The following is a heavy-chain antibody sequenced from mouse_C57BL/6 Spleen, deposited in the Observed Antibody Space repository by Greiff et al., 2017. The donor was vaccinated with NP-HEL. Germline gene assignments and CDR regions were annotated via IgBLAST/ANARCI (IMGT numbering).Heavy chain of an antibody. CDR2: IDPSDSYT. Sequence: QVQLKQSGAELVMPGASVKLSCKASGYTFTSYWMHWVKQRPGQGLEWIGEIDPSDSYTNYNQKFKGKSTLTVDKSSSTAYMQLSSLTSEDSAVYYCARWDGGFAYWGQGTLVTVSA. CDR3: ARWDGGFAY. J-gene: IGHJ3*01. V-gene: IGHV1-69*01. CDR1: GYTFTSYW. D-gene: IGHD4-1*01.